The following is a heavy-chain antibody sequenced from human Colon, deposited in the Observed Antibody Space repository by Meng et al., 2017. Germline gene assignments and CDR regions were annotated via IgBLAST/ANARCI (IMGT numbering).Heavy chain of an antibody. J-gene: IGHJ3*02. V-gene: IGHV4-39*07. CDR2: IYYSGST. CDR3: ARDFTAMVLIPFDI. D-gene: IGHD5-18*01. CDR1: GGSISSSSYY. Sequence: SETLSLTCTVSGGSISSSSYYWGWIRQPPGKGLEWIGSIYYSGSTYYNPSLKSRVTISVDTSKNQFSLKLSSVTAADTAVYYCARDFTAMVLIPFDIWGEGTMVTVSS.